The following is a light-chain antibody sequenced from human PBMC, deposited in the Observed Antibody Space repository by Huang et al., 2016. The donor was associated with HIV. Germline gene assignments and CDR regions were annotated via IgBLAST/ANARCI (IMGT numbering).Light chain of an antibody. Sequence: EIVLTQSPATLSLSPGERATLSCRASQRVSSYLAWYQKKPGQAPRLLIYDASNRATGIPARFSGSGSGTDFTLTISSLEPEDFAVYYCQQRTNWPPTITFGGGTKVQIK. J-gene: IGKJ4*01. CDR3: QQRTNWPPTIT. CDR1: QRVSSY. CDR2: DAS. V-gene: IGKV3-11*01.